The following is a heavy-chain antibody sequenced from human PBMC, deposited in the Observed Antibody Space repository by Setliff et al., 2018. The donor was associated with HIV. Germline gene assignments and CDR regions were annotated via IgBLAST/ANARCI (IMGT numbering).Heavy chain of an antibody. D-gene: IGHD3-10*01. V-gene: IGHV4-59*08. CDR1: GGSISSYY. CDR3: ARQITMVRGVYQPYYYYYMDV. J-gene: IGHJ6*03. CDR2: INYSGST. Sequence: PSETLSLTCTVSGGSISSYYWSWIRQPPGKGLEWIGYINYSGSTNYNPSLKSRVTISVDTSKNQFSLKLSSVTAADTAVYYCARQITMVRGVYQPYYYYYMDVWGKGTTVT.